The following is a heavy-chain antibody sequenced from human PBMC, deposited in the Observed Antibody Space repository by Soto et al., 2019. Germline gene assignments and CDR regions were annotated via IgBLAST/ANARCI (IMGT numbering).Heavy chain of an antibody. CDR1: GFTFSSYG. J-gene: IGHJ4*02. D-gene: IGHD2-2*01. CDR3: AKAYAVPAATASFDH. CDR2: ISYDGSNK. Sequence: GGSLRLSCAASGFTFSSYGMHWVRQAPGKGLEWVAVISYDGSNKYYAGSVRGRFSISRDNSKNTLYLQMDSLRAEDTALYYCAKAYAVPAATASFDHWGQGTLVNAPQ. V-gene: IGHV3-30*18.